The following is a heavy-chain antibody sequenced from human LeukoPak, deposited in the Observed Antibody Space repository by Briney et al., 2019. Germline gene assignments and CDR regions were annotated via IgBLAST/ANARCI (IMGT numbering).Heavy chain of an antibody. CDR1: GGSISSSSYY. CDR2: IYYSGST. V-gene: IGHV4-39*01. J-gene: IGHJ6*03. D-gene: IGHD1-26*01. CDR3: ARLSVIVGAALEYYYYYMDV. Sequence: SETLSLTCTVSGGSISSSSYYWGWIRQPPGKGLEWIGSIYYSGSTYYNPSLKSRVTISVDTSKNQFSLKLSSVTAADTAVYYCARLSVIVGAALEYYYYYMDVWGQGTTVTVSS.